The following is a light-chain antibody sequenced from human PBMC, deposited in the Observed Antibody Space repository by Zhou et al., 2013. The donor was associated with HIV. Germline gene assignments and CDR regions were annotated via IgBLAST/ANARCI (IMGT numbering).Light chain of an antibody. J-gene: IGKJ4*01. V-gene: IGKV1-12*01. Sequence: DIQMTQSPSSVSASVGDRVTITCRASQDISSWLAWYQQKPGQAPKFLIYAASRLQTWVPSRFSGSGSGTDFTLTISSLQPEDFATYYCQQADSFPLTFGGGTQGG. CDR1: QDISSW. CDR3: QQADSFPLT. CDR2: AAS.